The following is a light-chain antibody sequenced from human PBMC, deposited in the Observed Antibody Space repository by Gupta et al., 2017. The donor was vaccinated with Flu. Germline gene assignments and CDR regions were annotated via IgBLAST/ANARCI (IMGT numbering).Light chain of an antibody. CDR2: GAS. CDR3: QQYNKSSLT. V-gene: IGKV1-12*01. Sequence: DIHLTHSSSAVSTSLGDRVIITCRASEGISTWLAWYQQMPGKAPKLLIYGASTLESGVPSRFSGSGAGTDFTLTISSLQPEDFATYYCQQYNKSSLTFGQGTKVEIK. CDR1: EGISTW. J-gene: IGKJ1*01.